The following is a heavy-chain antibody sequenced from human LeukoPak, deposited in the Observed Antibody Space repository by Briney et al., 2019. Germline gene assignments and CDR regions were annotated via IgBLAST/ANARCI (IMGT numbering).Heavy chain of an antibody. Sequence: PSETLSLTCAVYGGSFIPYYWSWIRQPPGKGLEWIGEINHSGSTNYNPSLKSRVTISVDTSKNQFSLKLSSVTAADTAVYYCARGGFYCGGDCCVGYWGQGTLVTVSS. V-gene: IGHV4-34*01. D-gene: IGHD2-21*02. CDR3: ARGGFYCGGDCCVGY. CDR2: INHSGST. CDR1: GGSFIPYY. J-gene: IGHJ4*02.